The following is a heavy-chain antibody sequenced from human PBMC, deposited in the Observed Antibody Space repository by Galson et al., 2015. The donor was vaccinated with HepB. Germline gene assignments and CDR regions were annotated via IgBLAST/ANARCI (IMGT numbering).Heavy chain of an antibody. Sequence: SLRLSCAASGFTFSSYGMRWVRQAPGKGLEWVAVISYDGSNKYYADSVKGRFTISRDNSKNTLYLQMNSLRAEDTAVYYCAKESQEDWYFDLWGRGTLVTVSS. CDR3: AKESQEDWYFDL. CDR2: ISYDGSNK. V-gene: IGHV3-30*18. J-gene: IGHJ2*01. CDR1: GFTFSSYG.